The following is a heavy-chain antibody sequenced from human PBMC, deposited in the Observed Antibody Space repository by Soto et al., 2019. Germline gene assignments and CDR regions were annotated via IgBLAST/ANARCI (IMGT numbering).Heavy chain of an antibody. V-gene: IGHV3-74*01. CDR1: GFKFDYYW. CDR3: GSGGGPDY. CDR2: LQTDGSHP. D-gene: IGHD1-26*01. Sequence: EVHLVASGGGLVQPGGSLRLSCVASGFKFDYYWMHWVRQAPGEGLMWVSRLQTDGSHPDYAASVKGRFTISRDNAKNTLYLQMHILGVEETAVYYCGSGGGPDYWGQGTLVTVSS. J-gene: IGHJ4*02.